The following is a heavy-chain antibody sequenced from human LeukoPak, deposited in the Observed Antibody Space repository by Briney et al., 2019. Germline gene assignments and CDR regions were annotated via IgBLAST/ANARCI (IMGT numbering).Heavy chain of an antibody. CDR3: ARGCRSGGSCYRVDY. CDR1: GYTFTSYD. Sequence: GASVKVSCKASGYTFTSYDINWVRQATGQGFEWMGWMNPNSGNTGYAQKFQGRVTMTRNTSISTAYMELSSLRSEDTAVYYCARGCRSGGSCYRVDYWGQGTLVTVSS. D-gene: IGHD2-15*01. CDR2: MNPNSGNT. V-gene: IGHV1-8*01. J-gene: IGHJ4*02.